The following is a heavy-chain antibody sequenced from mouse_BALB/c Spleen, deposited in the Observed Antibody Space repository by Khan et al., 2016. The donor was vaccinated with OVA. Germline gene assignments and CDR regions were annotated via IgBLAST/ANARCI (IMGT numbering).Heavy chain of an antibody. Sequence: EVQLQESGPGLVKPSQSLSLTCTVTGYSITSDYAWNWIRQFPGNKLEWMGYISSTGSTSYNPSLKSRISFTRDTSTNQFILQLKSVTTEDTATYYCARSLYYSYGYALDCWGRGTSVTVSS. D-gene: IGHD2-14*01. CDR2: ISSTGST. CDR1: GYSITSDYA. CDR3: ARSLYYSYGYALDC. V-gene: IGHV3-2*02. J-gene: IGHJ4*01.